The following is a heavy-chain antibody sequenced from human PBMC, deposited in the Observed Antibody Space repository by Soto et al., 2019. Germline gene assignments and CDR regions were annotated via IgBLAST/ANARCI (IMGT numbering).Heavy chain of an antibody. Sequence: GVSLRLSCAASGFPFSRYGMHWGRQAPANALEWVTVISYDGSNKYYADAVKGRFTISRDNSKHTLYLQMNSLRAEDTAVYYCAKGGRIGGLHYYYGMDVWGQGTTVTVSS. J-gene: IGHJ6*02. V-gene: IGHV3-30*18. D-gene: IGHD3-16*01. CDR3: AKGGRIGGLHYYYGMDV. CDR2: ISYDGSNK. CDR1: GFPFSRYG.